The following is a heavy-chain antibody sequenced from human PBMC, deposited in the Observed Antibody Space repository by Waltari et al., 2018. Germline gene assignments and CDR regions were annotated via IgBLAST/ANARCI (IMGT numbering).Heavy chain of an antibody. D-gene: IGHD7-27*01. CDR1: GYTFTSYD. V-gene: IGHV1-2*04. J-gene: IGHJ3*01. CDR2: VNPNSGGT. Sequence: QVQLVQSGAEVKKPGASVKVSCKASGYTFTSYDINWVRQAPGQGLEWMGWVNPNSGGTMYLRKFEGWVTFSTDTSVNTAYMEVTRLKSDDTATYFCARARAWGPKAFDVWGQGTRLTVSS. CDR3: ARARAWGPKAFDV.